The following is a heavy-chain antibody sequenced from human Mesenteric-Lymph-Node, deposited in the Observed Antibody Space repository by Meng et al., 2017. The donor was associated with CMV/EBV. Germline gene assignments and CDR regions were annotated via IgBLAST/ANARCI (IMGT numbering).Heavy chain of an antibody. V-gene: IGHV3-69-1*01. CDR3: ARDRLEGSFSGPGY. Sequence: GESLKISCAASGFTFSSFSMNWVRQAPGKGLEWVSSIQSSGSIYQPDSVKGRFTVSRDNAKNSLYLEMNSLRAEDTAIYYCARDRLEGSFSGPGYWGQGTTVTVSS. CDR1: GFTFSSFS. J-gene: IGHJ6*02. D-gene: IGHD1-26*01. CDR2: IQSSGSI.